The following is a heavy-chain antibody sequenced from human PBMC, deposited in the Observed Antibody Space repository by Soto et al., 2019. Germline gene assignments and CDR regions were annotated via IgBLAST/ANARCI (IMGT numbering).Heavy chain of an antibody. V-gene: IGHV1-18*01. J-gene: IGHJ5*02. D-gene: IGHD3-10*01. CDR3: AGDDGGAWFDH. CDR1: GYTFSSYG. CDR2: ISAYNGNT. Sequence: QVQLVQSGAEVKKPGASVKVSCKASGYTFSSYGISWVRQAPGQGLEWMGWISAYNGNTNYAQNLQGRVTMTTDTPTSTANMELRSVRCHDTAEYCFAGDDGGAWFDHWGRGTLVTVSS.